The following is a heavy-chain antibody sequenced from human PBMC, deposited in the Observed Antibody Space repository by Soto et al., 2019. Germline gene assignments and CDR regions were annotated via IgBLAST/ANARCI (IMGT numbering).Heavy chain of an antibody. CDR3: ARGGDGYYDSSGYQIPYYFDY. Sequence: SETLSLTCTVSGGSISSYYWSWYRQPPGKGLEWIGYIYYSGSTDYNPSLKSRVTMSVDTSKNQFSLKLSSVTAADTAVYYCARGGDGYYDSSGYQIPYYFDYWGQGTLVTVSS. J-gene: IGHJ4*02. CDR1: GGSISSYY. CDR2: IYYSGST. V-gene: IGHV4-59*12. D-gene: IGHD3-22*01.